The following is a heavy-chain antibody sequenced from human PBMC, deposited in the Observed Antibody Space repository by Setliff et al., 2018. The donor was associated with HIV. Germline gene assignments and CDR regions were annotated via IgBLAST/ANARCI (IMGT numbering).Heavy chain of an antibody. CDR2: IDPLDSET. V-gene: IGHV5-51*01. CDR1: GYSFATYW. D-gene: IGHD5-12*01. Sequence: GESLKISCQGSGYSFATYWIAWVRQMPGKGLEWMGIIDPLDSETKYSQSFQGQVTISVDRSSRTAYLQWGTLQAPDSAMYYCARHRLSRNGYGIPILDYWGPGTLVTVSS. CDR3: ARHRLSRNGYGIPILDY. J-gene: IGHJ4*02.